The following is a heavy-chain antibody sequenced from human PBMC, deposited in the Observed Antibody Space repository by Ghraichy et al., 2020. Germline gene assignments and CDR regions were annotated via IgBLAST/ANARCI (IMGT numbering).Heavy chain of an antibody. CDR3: ARERAVGYSFSDYYYYYGMDV. D-gene: IGHD6-13*01. J-gene: IGHJ6*02. Sequence: SQTLSLTCTVSGGSISSYYWSWIRQPPGKGLEWIGYIYYSGSTNYNPSLKSRVTISVDTSKNQFSLKLSSVTAADTAVYYCARERAVGYSFSDYYYYYGMDVWGQGTTVTVSS. CDR2: IYYSGST. V-gene: IGHV4-59*01. CDR1: GGSISSYY.